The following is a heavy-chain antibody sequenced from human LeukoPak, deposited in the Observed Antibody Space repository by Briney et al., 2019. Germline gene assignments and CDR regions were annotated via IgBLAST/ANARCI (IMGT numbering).Heavy chain of an antibody. CDR1: GGSISSSSYY. D-gene: IGHD3-10*01. CDR2: FYHGGNT. CDR3: ASCGGAMDPRFDY. Sequence: SETLSLTCTVSGGSISSSSYYWGWIRQPPGKGLEWIVNFYHGGNTYYNPSLKSRVTISVDTSKNQFSLRVTSVTAADTAVYYCASCGGAMDPRFDYWGQGSLVTVYS. J-gene: IGHJ4*02. V-gene: IGHV4-39*07.